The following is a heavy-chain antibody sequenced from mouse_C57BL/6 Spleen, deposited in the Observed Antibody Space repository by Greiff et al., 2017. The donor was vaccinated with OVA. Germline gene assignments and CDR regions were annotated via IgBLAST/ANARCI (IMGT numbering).Heavy chain of an antibody. D-gene: IGHD3-2*02. V-gene: IGHV1-82*01. J-gene: IGHJ2*01. CDR2: IYPGDGDT. CDR3: ARSGATAQATGDY. Sequence: QVQLQQSGPELVKPGASVKISCKASGYAFSSSWMNWVKQRPGKGLEWIGRIYPGDGDTNYNGKFKGKATLTADKSSSTAYMQLSSLTSEDSAVYFCARSGATAQATGDYWGQGTTLTVSS. CDR1: GYAFSSSW.